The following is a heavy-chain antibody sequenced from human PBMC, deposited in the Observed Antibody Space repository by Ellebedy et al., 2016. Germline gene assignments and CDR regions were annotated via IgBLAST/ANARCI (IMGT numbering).Heavy chain of an antibody. CDR1: GYTFTDYY. J-gene: IGHJ6*02. Sequence: ASVKVSCXASGYTFTDYYIHWVRQAPGQGLEWMGWINPNSGGTNYAQKFQGRVTMTKDTSITTAYMELSSLRSEDTAVYYCARYFPGFGLDLWGQGTTVTVSS. CDR2: INPNSGGT. V-gene: IGHV1-2*02. CDR3: ARYFPGFGLDL. D-gene: IGHD3-9*01.